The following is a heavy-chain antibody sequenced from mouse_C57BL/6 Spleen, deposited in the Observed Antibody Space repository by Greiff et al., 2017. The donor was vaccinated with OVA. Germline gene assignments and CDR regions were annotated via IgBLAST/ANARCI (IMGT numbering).Heavy chain of an antibody. CDR1: GYTFTSYW. CDR3: ARRAAQTTDFDY. Sequence: QVQLQQPGAELVRPGSSVKLSCKASGYTFTSYWMDWVKQRPGQGLEWIGNIYPSDSETYYNQKFKDQATLTVDKSSSTAYMQLSSLTSEDSAVYYCARRAAQTTDFDYWGQGTTLTVSS. D-gene: IGHD3-2*02. V-gene: IGHV1-61*01. J-gene: IGHJ2*01. CDR2: IYPSDSET.